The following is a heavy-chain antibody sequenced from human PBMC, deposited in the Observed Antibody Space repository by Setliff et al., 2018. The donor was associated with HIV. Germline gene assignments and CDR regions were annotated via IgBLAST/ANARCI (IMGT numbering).Heavy chain of an antibody. Sequence: PSETLSLTCSLSGDSISDNDFYWGWIRQPPGKGLEWIGIVHYSGAAYYNPSPKSRVTISVDTSQNEFSLKLSSVTAADTAVYYCVREGPWKLGSIWFDPWGQGTLVTVSS. D-gene: IGHD7-27*01. CDR3: VREGPWKLGSIWFDP. V-gene: IGHV4-39*02. J-gene: IGHJ5*02. CDR2: VHYSGAA. CDR1: GDSISDNDFY.